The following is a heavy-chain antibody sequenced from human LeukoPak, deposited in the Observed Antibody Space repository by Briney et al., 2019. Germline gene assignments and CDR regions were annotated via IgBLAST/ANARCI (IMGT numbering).Heavy chain of an antibody. Sequence: GGSLRLSCAASGFTFSSYEMNWVRQAPGKGLVWVSRINHDGSSTNYADSVKGRFTISRDNAKNTVYLQMNSLRAEDTAVYYCVRDWGYDSSGYWQKYFDTWGQGTLVTVSS. CDR3: VRDWGYDSSGYWQKYFDT. CDR1: GFTFSSYE. CDR2: INHDGSST. V-gene: IGHV3-74*01. D-gene: IGHD3-22*01. J-gene: IGHJ4*02.